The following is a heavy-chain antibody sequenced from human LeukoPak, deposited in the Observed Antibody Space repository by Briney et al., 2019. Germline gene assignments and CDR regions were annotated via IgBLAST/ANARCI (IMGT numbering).Heavy chain of an antibody. CDR1: GGSISGYH. V-gene: IGHV4-59*01. CDR2: IYYSGSS. CDR3: ARGGKWVRTVTHGMDV. Sequence: SETLSLTCNVSGGSISGYHWSWIRQPPGKGLEWLGYIYYSGSSNYNPSLKSRVTISADTSKNQFSLKLSSVTAADTAVYYCARGGKWVRTVTHGMDVWGQGTTVTVSS. D-gene: IGHD4-17*01. J-gene: IGHJ6*02.